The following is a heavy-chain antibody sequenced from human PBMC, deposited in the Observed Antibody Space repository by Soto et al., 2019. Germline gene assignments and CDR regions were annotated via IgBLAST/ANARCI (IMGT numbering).Heavy chain of an antibody. CDR1: GLTVSINY. CDR2: AYSGGTT. Sequence: GGSLRLSCAASGLTVSINYMSWVRQAPGKGLEWVSVAYSGGTTYYADSVKGRFTISRDNSKNTLYLQMNSLTAEDTAVYYCARETYGMDVWGQGTTVTVSS. J-gene: IGHJ6*02. CDR3: ARETYGMDV. V-gene: IGHV3-53*01.